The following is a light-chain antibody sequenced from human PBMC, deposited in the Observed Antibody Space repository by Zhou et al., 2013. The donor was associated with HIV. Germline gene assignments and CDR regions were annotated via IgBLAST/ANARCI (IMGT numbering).Light chain of an antibody. J-gene: IGKJ3*01. CDR3: QQYGSSPLFT. CDR2: AAS. Sequence: ETVMTQSPATLSVSPGARATLSCRASQSVSSNLAWYQLKPGQAPRLLIYAASNRATGIPDRFSGSGSGTDFTLTISRLEPEDFAVYYCQQYGSSPLFTFGPGTKVDIK. V-gene: IGKV3-20*01. CDR1: QSVSSN.